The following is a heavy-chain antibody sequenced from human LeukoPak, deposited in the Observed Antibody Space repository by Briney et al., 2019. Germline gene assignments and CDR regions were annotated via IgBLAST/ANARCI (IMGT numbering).Heavy chain of an antibody. J-gene: IGHJ4*02. Sequence: GGSLRLSCAASGFSVSGKFMSWVRQAPGKGLEWVSGISGSGGGITYYTDSVKGRFTISRDNPKNTLYLQMNSLRAEDTAVYYCAKDRTTAARIFDYWGQGTLVTVSS. V-gene: IGHV3-23*01. D-gene: IGHD6-6*01. CDR1: GFSVSGKF. CDR2: ISGSGGGIT. CDR3: AKDRTTAARIFDY.